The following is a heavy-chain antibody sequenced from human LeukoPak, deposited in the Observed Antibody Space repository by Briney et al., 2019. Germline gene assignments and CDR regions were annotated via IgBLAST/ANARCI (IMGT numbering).Heavy chain of an antibody. CDR1: GYTFTSYD. Sequence: ASVKVSCKASGYTFTSYDINWVRQATGQGLEWMGWMNPNSGNTGYAQKFQGRVTITRNTSISTAYMELSSLRSEDTAVYYCAKEGAVAGLFDYWGQGTLVTVSS. V-gene: IGHV1-8*03. D-gene: IGHD6-19*01. J-gene: IGHJ4*02. CDR3: AKEGAVAGLFDY. CDR2: MNPNSGNT.